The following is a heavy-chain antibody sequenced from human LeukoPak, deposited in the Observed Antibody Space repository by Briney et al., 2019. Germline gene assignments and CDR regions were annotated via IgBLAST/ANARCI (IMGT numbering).Heavy chain of an antibody. CDR1: GFTFSSYW. J-gene: IGHJ4*02. Sequence: GGSLRLSCAASGFTFSSYWMHWVRQAPGKGLVWVSRINSDGSSTSYADSVKGRFTISRDNAKNTLYLQMNSLRAEDTAVYYCARERGIPAAVPRTGEDYWGQEPLFPVSS. V-gene: IGHV3-74*01. CDR2: INSDGSST. CDR3: ARERGIPAAVPRTGEDY. D-gene: IGHD6-13*01.